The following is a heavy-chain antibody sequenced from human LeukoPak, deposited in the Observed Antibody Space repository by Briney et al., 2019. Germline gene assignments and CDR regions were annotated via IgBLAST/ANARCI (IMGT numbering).Heavy chain of an antibody. D-gene: IGHD1-26*01. CDR1: GGSISSYY. Sequence: SSETLSLTCTVSGGSISSYYWSWIRQPPGKGLEWIGHIYTSGSTNYNPSLKSRVTISVDTSKNQFSLKMNFVTAADTAVYFCARRRGGTYYFDYWGQGTLVTVSS. V-gene: IGHV4-4*09. CDR3: ARRRGGTYYFDY. CDR2: IYTSGST. J-gene: IGHJ4*02.